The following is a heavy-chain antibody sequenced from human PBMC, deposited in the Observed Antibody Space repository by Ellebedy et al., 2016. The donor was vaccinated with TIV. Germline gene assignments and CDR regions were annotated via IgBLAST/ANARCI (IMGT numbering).Heavy chain of an antibody. J-gene: IGHJ3*02. CDR2: IFYTGTT. Sequence: SETLSLTCTVSGGSIGTYHWSWIRQPPGKGLEWIGYIFYTGTTYYNPSLKSRVTISLDTSKNQFSLKVNSVTAADTAVYYCARTNAFDIWGRGTMVTVSS. V-gene: IGHV4-59*01. CDR3: ARTNAFDI. CDR1: GGSIGTYH.